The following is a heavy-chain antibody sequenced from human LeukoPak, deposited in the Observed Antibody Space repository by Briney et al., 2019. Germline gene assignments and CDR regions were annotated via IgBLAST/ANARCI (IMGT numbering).Heavy chain of an antibody. J-gene: IGHJ4*02. CDR3: TRAAPYGTSWYGKNDY. V-gene: IGHV3-23*01. CDR1: GFTLSSYP. D-gene: IGHD6-13*01. Sequence: GGSLRLSCAASGFTLSSYPMNWVRQAPGKGLEWVSTFVRGSTYYADTVQGRFTISRDSSKNTLYLQMNSLRTDDTALYFCTRAAPYGTSWYGKNDYWGQGTLVAVSS. CDR2: FVRGST.